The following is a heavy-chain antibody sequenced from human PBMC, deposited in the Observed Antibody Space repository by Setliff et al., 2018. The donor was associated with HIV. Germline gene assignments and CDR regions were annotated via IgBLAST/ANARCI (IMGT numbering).Heavy chain of an antibody. D-gene: IGHD2-15*01. CDR3: ARRRCSAASCPDNSWNWLDP. CDR2: IYYGST. CDR1: GDSISSYY. J-gene: IGHJ5*02. Sequence: ETLSLTCTVSGDSISSYYWNWIRQPPGKALEWIGYIYYGSTHYNPSFEGRVTISVDTSKNQFSLKLRSVAASDTAMYYCARRRCSAASCPDNSWNWLDPWGQGTLVTVSS. V-gene: IGHV4-59*08.